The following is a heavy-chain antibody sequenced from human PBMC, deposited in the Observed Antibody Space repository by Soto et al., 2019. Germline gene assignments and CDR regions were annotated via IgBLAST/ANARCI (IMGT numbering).Heavy chain of an antibody. J-gene: IGHJ6*03. CDR2: IYYSGST. V-gene: IGHV4-59*01. CDR3: ARGTGYSGYYYYYMDV. CDR1: GGSISSYY. Sequence: SETLSLTCTVSGGSISSYYWSWIRQPPGKGLEWIGYIYYSGSTNYNPSLKSRVTISVDTSKNQFSLKLSSVTAADTAVYYCARGTGYSGYYYYYMDVWGKGTTVTVSS. D-gene: IGHD5-12*01.